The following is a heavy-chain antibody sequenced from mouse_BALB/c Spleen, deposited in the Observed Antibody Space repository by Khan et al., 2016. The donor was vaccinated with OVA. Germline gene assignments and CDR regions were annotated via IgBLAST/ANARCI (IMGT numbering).Heavy chain of an antibody. CDR1: GYSLTRYG. D-gene: IGHD2-4*01. CDR2: IWAGGST. J-gene: IGHJ2*01. CDR3: DRYEYLARY. Sequence: QVQLKQSGPGLVAPSQSLSITCTVYGYSLTRYGVHWVRQPPGKGLEWLGLIWAGGSTNYNWALMSRLSISIDNSKSLVFLIMNSLQTDDTALYYCDRYEYLARYWGQGTILTV. V-gene: IGHV2-9*02.